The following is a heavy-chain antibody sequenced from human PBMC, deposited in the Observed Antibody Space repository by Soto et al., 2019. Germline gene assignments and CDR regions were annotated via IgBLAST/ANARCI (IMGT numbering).Heavy chain of an antibody. CDR3: AKEWVYDSSGWSFDY. Sequence: QVQLVESGGGVVQPGRSLRLSCAASGFTFSSYGMHCVRQTPGKGLEWVAVISYDGSNKYYADSVKGRFTISRDNSKNTLYLQMNSLRAEDTAVYYCAKEWVYDSSGWSFDYWGQGTLVTVSS. CDR1: GFTFSSYG. D-gene: IGHD3-22*01. V-gene: IGHV3-30*18. J-gene: IGHJ4*02. CDR2: ISYDGSNK.